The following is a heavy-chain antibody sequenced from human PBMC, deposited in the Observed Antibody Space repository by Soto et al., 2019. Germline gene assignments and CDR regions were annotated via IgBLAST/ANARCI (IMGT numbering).Heavy chain of an antibody. V-gene: IGHV3-30*18. Sequence: GGSLRLSCAASGFTFSSYGMHWVRQAPGKGLEWVAVISYDGSNKYYADSVKGRFTISRDNSKNTLYLQMNSLRAEDTAVYYCAKDLESLERYYYYYYYGMDVWGQGTTVTVSS. CDR2: ISYDGSNK. CDR1: GFTFSSYG. J-gene: IGHJ6*02. CDR3: AKDLESLERYYYYYYYGMDV. D-gene: IGHD1-1*01.